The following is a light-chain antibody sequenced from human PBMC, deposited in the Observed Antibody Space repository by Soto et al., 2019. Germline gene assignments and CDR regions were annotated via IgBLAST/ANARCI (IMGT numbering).Light chain of an antibody. CDR1: SSDVGGYNY. Sequence: QSVLTQPPSASGSPGQSVTISCTGTSSDVGGYNYVSWYQQHPGKAPNLMIYEVSKRPSGVPDRFSGSKSGNTSSLTVSGLQAEDEADYYCSSYAGSAPVFGGGTKLTVL. V-gene: IGLV2-8*01. J-gene: IGLJ2*01. CDR2: EVS. CDR3: SSYAGSAPV.